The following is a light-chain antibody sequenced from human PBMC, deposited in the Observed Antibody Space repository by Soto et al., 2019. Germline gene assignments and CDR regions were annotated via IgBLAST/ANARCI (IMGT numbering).Light chain of an antibody. J-gene: IGKJ1*01. V-gene: IGKV3-20*01. CDR3: QQYGTSPRT. CDR2: ETS. Sequence: EIVLTQSPGTLSLSPGERATLSCRASQSFSSSYLAWYQQKPGQAPRLLIYETSSRTTGIPDRFSGSGSQTDFTLTISRLEPEDFALYFCQQYGTSPRTFGQGTKVEIK. CDR1: QSFSSSY.